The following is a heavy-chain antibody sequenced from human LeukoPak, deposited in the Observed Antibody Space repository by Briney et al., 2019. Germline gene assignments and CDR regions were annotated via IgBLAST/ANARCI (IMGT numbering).Heavy chain of an antibody. Sequence: GGSLRLSCAASGLXFSSHAISWVRQAPGKGLEWVSGISASGGSTYYADSVKGRFTIARDNSKNTLYLQMNNLRAEDTAVYYCAKGYYESSGYTFDYWGQGTLVTVSS. CDR1: GLXFSSHA. J-gene: IGHJ4*02. CDR2: ISASGGST. V-gene: IGHV3-23*01. CDR3: AKGYYESSGYTFDY. D-gene: IGHD3-22*01.